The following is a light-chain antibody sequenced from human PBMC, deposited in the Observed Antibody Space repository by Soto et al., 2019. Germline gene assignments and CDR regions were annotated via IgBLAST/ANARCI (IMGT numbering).Light chain of an antibody. Sequence: DIVMTQSPDSLAVSLGERATINCKSSQSVLSRSNSKNYLSWYQQKPGQSPKLLIYWASTRESGVPDRFSGSGSGTDFTLTISSLQAEDVAVYYCQQYYSSPRAFGQGTKVEIK. J-gene: IGKJ1*01. V-gene: IGKV4-1*01. CDR2: WAS. CDR1: QSVLSRSNSKNY. CDR3: QQYYSSPRA.